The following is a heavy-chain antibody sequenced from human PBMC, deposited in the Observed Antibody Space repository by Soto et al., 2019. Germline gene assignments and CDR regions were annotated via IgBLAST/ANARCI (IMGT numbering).Heavy chain of an antibody. J-gene: IGHJ3*02. V-gene: IGHV1-2*04. D-gene: IGHD2-15*01. CDR3: GRDQGGYCSGGSCQHAFDI. CDR1: GYTFTGYY. CDR2: INPNSGGT. Sequence: ASVKVSCKASGYTFTGYYMHWVRQAPGQGLEWMGWINPNSGGTNYAQEFQGWVTMTRDTSISTAYMELSRLRSDDTAVYYCGRDQGGYCSGGSCQHAFDIWGQGTMVTVSS.